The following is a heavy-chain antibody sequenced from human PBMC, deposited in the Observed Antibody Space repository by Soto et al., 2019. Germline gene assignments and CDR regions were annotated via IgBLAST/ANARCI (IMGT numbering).Heavy chain of an antibody. D-gene: IGHD6-19*01. CDR3: ARAVEMYASGWYYVDY. V-gene: IGHV4-59*11. Sequence: QVQLQESGPGLVKPSETLSLTCTVSGGSISSHYWSWIRQPPGKGLEWIGFIYYSESSNYNPSLQSRVTISVDTSKNQFSLRLTSVTAADTAVYYCARAVEMYASGWYYVDYWGQGTLVTVSS. CDR1: GGSISSHY. CDR2: IYYSESS. J-gene: IGHJ4*02.